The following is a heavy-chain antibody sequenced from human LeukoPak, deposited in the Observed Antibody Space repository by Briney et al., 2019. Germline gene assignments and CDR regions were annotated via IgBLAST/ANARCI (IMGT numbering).Heavy chain of an antibody. V-gene: IGHV7-4-1*02. D-gene: IGHD3-10*01. Sequence: ASVKVSCKASGYTFTSYFMNWVRQAPGQGLEWMGWINTNTGNPTYAQGFTGRFVFSLDTSVSTAYLQINSLKAEDTAVYYCARLGVPYYYYMDVWGKGTTVTVSS. J-gene: IGHJ6*03. CDR3: ARLGVPYYYYMDV. CDR1: GYTFTSYF. CDR2: INTNTGNP.